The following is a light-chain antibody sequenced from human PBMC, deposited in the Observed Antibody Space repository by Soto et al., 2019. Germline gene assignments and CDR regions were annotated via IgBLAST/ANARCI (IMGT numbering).Light chain of an antibody. V-gene: IGKV1-12*01. CDR3: QQSNSFPLT. CDR2: IAS. CDR1: QDINSW. Sequence: DIQMTQSPSSVSAYVGDRVTSTCRASQDINSWLTWYQQKQGKAPKVLIYIASRLQPGVPSRFSGRGSATDFSLTSSNLQPEDVATYFCQQSNSFPLTFGGGTKVEIK. J-gene: IGKJ4*01.